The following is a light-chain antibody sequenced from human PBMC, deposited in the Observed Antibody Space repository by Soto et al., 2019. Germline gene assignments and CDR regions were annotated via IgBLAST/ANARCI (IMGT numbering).Light chain of an antibody. V-gene: IGKV3-11*01. CDR2: LTS. CDR3: HQRQSWPRT. Sequence: EIVLTQSPATPSSFAGDRVTLSCRASQAVNTRLAWYQHKPGQAPRLLIYLTSNRAAGVPSRFSAWGSETDFTLTISDVKTEDFAVYDCHQRQSWPRTFGQGTKVDIK. CDR1: QAVNTR. J-gene: IGKJ1*01.